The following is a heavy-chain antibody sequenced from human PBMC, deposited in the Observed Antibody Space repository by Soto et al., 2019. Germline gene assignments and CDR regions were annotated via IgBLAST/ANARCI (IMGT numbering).Heavy chain of an antibody. J-gene: IGHJ5*02. CDR1: DGSIRSSTCY. D-gene: IGHD6-19*01. Sequence: SELQSDTKSVADGSIRSSTCYRGWIRQPPGKGLEWIGSIYYSGSTYYNPSLESRVTISVDTSKNQFSLKLSSVTAADTAVYYCAIRESLYSTGWYGSSNWFDPWGQGTLVTVSS. CDR3: AIRESLYSTGWYGSSNWFDP. CDR2: IYYSGST. V-gene: IGHV4-39*01.